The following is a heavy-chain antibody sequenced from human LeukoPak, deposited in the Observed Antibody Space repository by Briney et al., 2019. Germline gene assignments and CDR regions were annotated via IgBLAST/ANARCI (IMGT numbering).Heavy chain of an antibody. V-gene: IGHV3-48*03. D-gene: IGHD2-15*01. CDR1: GFTFSSYE. Sequence: GGSLRLSCAASGFTFSSYEMNWVRQAPGKGLEWVSHISSSGSTIYYADSVKGRFTISRDNAKNSLYLQMNSLRAEDTAVYYCARDVVCSGGSCYSVFGYYYYGMDVWGQGTTVTVSS. CDR3: ARDVVCSGGSCYSVFGYYYYGMDV. J-gene: IGHJ6*02. CDR2: ISSSGSTI.